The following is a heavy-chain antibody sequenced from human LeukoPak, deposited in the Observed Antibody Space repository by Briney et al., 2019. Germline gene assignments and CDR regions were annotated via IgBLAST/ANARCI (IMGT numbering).Heavy chain of an antibody. CDR1: GFSFSSYE. Sequence: GGSLRLSCAASGFSFSSYEVTWVRQAPGKGLEWVSYIRGGGDTIYYADSVRGRFTISRDNSKNTLHLQMNSLRPEDTAVYYCARDGGSGSPTPTYYYYGMDVWGQGTTVTVPS. J-gene: IGHJ6*02. D-gene: IGHD3-10*01. CDR2: IRGGGDTI. CDR3: ARDGGSGSPTPTYYYYGMDV. V-gene: IGHV3-48*03.